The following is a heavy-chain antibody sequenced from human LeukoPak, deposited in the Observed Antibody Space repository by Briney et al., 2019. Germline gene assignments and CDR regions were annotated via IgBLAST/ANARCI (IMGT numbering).Heavy chain of an antibody. J-gene: IGHJ4*02. CDR3: ARDLRGDSAFDY. D-gene: IGHD1-26*01. CDR2: IRYDGSNK. V-gene: IGHV3-30*02. CDR1: GFTFSSYE. Sequence: GGSLRLSCAASGFTFSSYEMNWVRQAPGKGLEWVAFIRYDGSNKYYADSVKGRFTISRDNSKNTLYLQMNSLRAEDTAVYYCARDLRGDSAFDYWGQGTLVTVSS.